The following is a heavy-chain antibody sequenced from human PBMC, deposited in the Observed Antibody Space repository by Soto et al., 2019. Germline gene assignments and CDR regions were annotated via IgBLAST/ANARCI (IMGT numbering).Heavy chain of an antibody. CDR3: ARGYDYVWGSYRSDAFDL. D-gene: IGHD3-16*02. CDR1: GYTFTSYA. J-gene: IGHJ3*01. V-gene: IGHV1-3*01. CDR2: INAGNGNT. Sequence: ASVKVSCKASGYTFTSYAVHWVRQAPGQRLEWMGWINAGNGNTKYSQKFQGRVTITRDTSASTAYMELSSLRSEDTAVYYCARGYDYVWGSYRSDAFDLWGQGTMVTVSS.